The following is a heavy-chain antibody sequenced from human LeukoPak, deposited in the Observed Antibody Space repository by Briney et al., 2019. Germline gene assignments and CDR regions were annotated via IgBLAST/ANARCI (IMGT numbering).Heavy chain of an antibody. D-gene: IGHD3-22*01. J-gene: IGHJ3*02. CDR1: GGSFSGYY. Sequence: PSETLSLTCAVYGGSFSGYYWSWIRQPPGKGLEWIGYINYSGNTKYNPSLESRVTISVDASNNQFSLRLSSVTAADTAFYYCARGYYDSRGYSNTFDIWGQGTLVTVSS. CDR3: ARGYYDSRGYSNTFDI. V-gene: IGHV4-59*01. CDR2: INYSGNT.